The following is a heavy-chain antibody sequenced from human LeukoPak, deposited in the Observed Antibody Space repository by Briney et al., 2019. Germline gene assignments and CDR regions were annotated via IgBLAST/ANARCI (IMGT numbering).Heavy chain of an antibody. Sequence: GRSLRLSCAASGFTFSSYAMHWVRQAPGKGLEWVAVISYDGSNKYYADSVKGRFTISRDNSKNTLYLQMNSLRAEDTAVYYCARDLGYWGQGTLVTVSS. D-gene: IGHD7-27*01. CDR1: GFTFSSYA. CDR2: ISYDGSNK. J-gene: IGHJ4*02. CDR3: ARDLGY. V-gene: IGHV3-30*04.